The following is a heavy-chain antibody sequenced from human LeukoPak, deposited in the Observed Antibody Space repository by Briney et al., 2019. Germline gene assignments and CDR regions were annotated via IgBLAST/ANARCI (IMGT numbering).Heavy chain of an antibody. Sequence: SETLSLTCTVSGGSISSGSYYWSWLRQPAGKGLEWIGRVYTSGSTNYNPSLKSRVTMSLDTSKSQFSLRLSSVTAADTAVYHCARAQTCGGSCNWFDPWGQGTLVTVSS. J-gene: IGHJ5*02. CDR2: VYTSGST. D-gene: IGHD2-15*01. CDR3: ARAQTCGGSCNWFDP. CDR1: GGSISSGSYY. V-gene: IGHV4-61*02.